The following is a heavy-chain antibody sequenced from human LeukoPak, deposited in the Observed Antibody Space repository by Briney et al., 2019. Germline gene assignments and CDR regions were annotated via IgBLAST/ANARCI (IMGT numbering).Heavy chain of an antibody. D-gene: IGHD4-17*01. CDR2: IYSSVST. V-gene: IGHV4-39*07. J-gene: IGHJ4*02. CDR1: GGSISSNAYY. CDR3: AREGYGQYFDY. Sequence: SETLSLTCTVSGGSISSNAYYWAWIRQPPGKGLEWIGSIYSSVSTYYNPSLKSRVTISVDTSKNQFSLKLSSVTAADTAVYYCAREGYGQYFDYWGQGTLVTVSS.